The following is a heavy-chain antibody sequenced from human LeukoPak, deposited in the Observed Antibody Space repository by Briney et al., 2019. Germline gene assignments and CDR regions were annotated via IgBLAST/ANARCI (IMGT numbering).Heavy chain of an antibody. CDR2: ISSNGGST. J-gene: IGHJ6*03. CDR1: GFTFSSYA. CDR3: ARKRDPRGRYFGNGNCMDV. V-gene: IGHV3-64*01. D-gene: IGHD3-9*01. Sequence: PGGSLRLSCAASGFTFSSYAMHWVRQAPGKGLEYVSAISSNGGSTYYANSVKGRFTISRDNSKNTLYLQMGSLRAEDMAVYYCARKRDPRGRYFGNGNCMDVWGKGTTVTVSS.